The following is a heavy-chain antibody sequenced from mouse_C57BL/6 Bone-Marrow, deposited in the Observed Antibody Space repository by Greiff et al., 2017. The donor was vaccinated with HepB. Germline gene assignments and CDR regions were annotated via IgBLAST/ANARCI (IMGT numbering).Heavy chain of an antibody. CDR2: IHPNSGST. Sequence: VQLQQPGAELVKPGASVKLSCKASGYTFTSYWMHWVKQRPGQGLEWIGMIHPNSGSTNYNELFKSKATLTVDKSSITAYMQLSSLTTEDSAVYYWARSDYAMDYWGQGTSVTVSS. CDR1: GYTFTSYW. V-gene: IGHV1-64*01. CDR3: ARSDYAMDY. J-gene: IGHJ4*01.